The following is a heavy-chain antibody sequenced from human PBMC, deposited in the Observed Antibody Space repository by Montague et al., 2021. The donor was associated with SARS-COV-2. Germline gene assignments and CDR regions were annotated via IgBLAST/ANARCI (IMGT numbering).Heavy chain of an antibody. V-gene: IGHV4-61*02. D-gene: IGHD5-12*01. Sequence: TLSLTCTVSGGSISSGYFYWSWIRQPAGKGLEWIGRIYTSGTTDYSFSLKSRVTISVDTSKNRFSLKLTSVTAADTAVYYCARAHSGSWAHLDNWGQGSLVTVSS. CDR1: GGSISSGYFY. CDR2: IYTSGTT. CDR3: ARAHSGSWAHLDN. J-gene: IGHJ4*02.